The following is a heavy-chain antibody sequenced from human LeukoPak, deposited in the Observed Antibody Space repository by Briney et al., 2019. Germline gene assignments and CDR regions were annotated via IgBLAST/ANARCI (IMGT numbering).Heavy chain of an antibody. V-gene: IGHV3-48*03. CDR2: ISNSGSTM. CDR1: GFAFSSYE. CDR3: ARGIVGATHFDY. D-gene: IGHD1-26*01. Sequence: GGSLRLSCAASGFAFSSYEMNWDRQAPGKGLQWVSYISNSGSTMYYADSVKGRFTISRDNAKNSLYLQMNSLRAEDTAVYYCARGIVGATHFDYWGQGTLVTVSS. J-gene: IGHJ4*02.